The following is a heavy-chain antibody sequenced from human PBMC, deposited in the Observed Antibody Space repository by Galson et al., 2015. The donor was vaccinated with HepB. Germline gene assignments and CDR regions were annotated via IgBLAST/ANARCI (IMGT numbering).Heavy chain of an antibody. D-gene: IGHD5-18*01. CDR2: IWYDGSNK. CDR1: GFIFSSYG. J-gene: IGHJ3*02. V-gene: IGHV3-33*08. Sequence: SLRLSCAASGFIFSSYGMHWVRQAPGKGLGWVAVIWYDGSNKYYADSVKGRFTISRDNSKNTLHLQMNSLRAEDTAVYYCARGRELWLSVDAFDIWGQGTMVTVSS. CDR3: ARGRELWLSVDAFDI.